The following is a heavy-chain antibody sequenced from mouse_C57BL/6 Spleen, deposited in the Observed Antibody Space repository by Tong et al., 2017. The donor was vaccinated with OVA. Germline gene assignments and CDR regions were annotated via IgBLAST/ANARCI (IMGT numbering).Heavy chain of an antibody. Sequence: EVQLQESVAELVKPGASVKLSCTASGFNIKDYYMHWVKQRTEQGLEWIGRIDPEDGETKYAPKFQGKATITADTSSNTAYLQLSSLTSEDTAVYYCALYYYGSSLAYFDYWGQGTTLTVSS. CDR2: IDPEDGET. CDR3: ALYYYGSSLAYFDY. J-gene: IGHJ2*01. V-gene: IGHV14-2*01. CDR1: GFNIKDYY. D-gene: IGHD1-1*01.